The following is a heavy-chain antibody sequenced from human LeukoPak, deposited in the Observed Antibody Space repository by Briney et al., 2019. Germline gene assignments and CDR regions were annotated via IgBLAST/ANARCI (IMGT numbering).Heavy chain of an antibody. CDR3: VKERDRRGYFDY. V-gene: IGHV3-30*02. D-gene: IGHD2-15*01. CDR2: IWSDGNEK. CDR1: GFSFSSYW. Sequence: PGGSLRLSCAVSGFSFSSYWMSWVRQAPGKGLEWVTFIWSDGNEKYYADSVKGRFTISRDNSKSTLYLQMNSLRAEDTAVYYCVKERDRRGYFDYWGQGTLVTVSS. J-gene: IGHJ4*02.